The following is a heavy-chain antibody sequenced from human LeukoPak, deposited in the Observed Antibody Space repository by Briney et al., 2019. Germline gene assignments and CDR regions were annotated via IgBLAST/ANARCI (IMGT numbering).Heavy chain of an antibody. CDR2: IYSGGST. D-gene: IGHD3-22*01. CDR3: ARDRGSGYTDY. CDR1: GFTVSSNY. Sequence: GGSLRLSCAASGFTVSSNYMSWVRQAPGKGLEWVSVIYSGGSTYYADSVKGRLTISRDNSKNTLYLQMNSLRAEDTAVYYCARDRGSGYTDYWGQGTLVTVSS. V-gene: IGHV3-66*01. J-gene: IGHJ4*02.